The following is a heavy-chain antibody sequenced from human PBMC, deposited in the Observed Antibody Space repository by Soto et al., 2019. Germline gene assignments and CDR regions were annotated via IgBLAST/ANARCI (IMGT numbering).Heavy chain of an antibody. J-gene: IGHJ5*02. D-gene: IGHD3-10*01. Sequence: QLQLQESDPGLVKPSETLSLTCTVSGGSISGSNYYWGWIRQPPGKGLEWIGTIYYSGNTYYNPSLRSRVTISVDTSKNQFSLRLSSVTAADTAVYYCARPLYFFGSGSYPWFDPWGQGTLVTVSS. CDR3: ARPLYFFGSGSYPWFDP. CDR1: GGSISGSNYY. CDR2: IYYSGNT. V-gene: IGHV4-39*01.